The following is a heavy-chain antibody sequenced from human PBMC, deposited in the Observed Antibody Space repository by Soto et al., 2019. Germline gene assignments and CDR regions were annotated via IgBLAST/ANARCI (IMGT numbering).Heavy chain of an antibody. J-gene: IGHJ6*02. D-gene: IGHD3-22*01. Sequence: EVQLVESGGGLVQPGGSLKLSCAASGFTFTASAMHWVRQASGKGLEWVGRIRSKANSYATVYAASVKGRFTISRDDSKNTAYLQMNSLKTEDSAVYYCARGENYYALSGGMDVWGQGTTVTVSS. V-gene: IGHV3-73*01. CDR3: ARGENYYALSGGMDV. CDR2: IRSKANSYAT. CDR1: GFTFTASA.